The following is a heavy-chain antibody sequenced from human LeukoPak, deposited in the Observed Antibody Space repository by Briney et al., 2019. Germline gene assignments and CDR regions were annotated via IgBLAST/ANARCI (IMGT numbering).Heavy chain of an antibody. J-gene: IGHJ4*02. CDR3: ARAPPYYGSGSYYGDFDY. Sequence: GASVKVSCKASGYTFTGYYMHWVRQAPGQGLEWVGWINPDSGGTNYAQKFQGRVTMTRDTSISTAYMELSRLRSDDTAVYYCARAPPYYGSGSYYGDFDYWGQGTLVTVSS. CDR1: GYTFTGYY. D-gene: IGHD3-10*01. CDR2: INPDSGGT. V-gene: IGHV1-2*02.